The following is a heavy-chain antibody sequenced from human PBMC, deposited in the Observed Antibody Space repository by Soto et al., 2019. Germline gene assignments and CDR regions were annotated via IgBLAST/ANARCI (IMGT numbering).Heavy chain of an antibody. V-gene: IGHV3-73*01. J-gene: IGHJ4*02. CDR3: TRLYCGDDYDFDS. Sequence: GGSLRLSCAASGFTFSGSAMHWVRQASGKGLEWVGRIRDKANSYATAYTASVKGRFTISRDDSKNTAYLQMNSLKTEDTAVYYCTRLYCGDDYDFDSWGQGTLVTVSS. CDR2: IRDKANSYAT. CDR1: GFTFSGSA. D-gene: IGHD2-21*02.